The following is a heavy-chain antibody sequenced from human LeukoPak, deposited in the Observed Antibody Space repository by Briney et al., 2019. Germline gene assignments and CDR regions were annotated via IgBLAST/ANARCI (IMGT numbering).Heavy chain of an antibody. CDR2: MNPNSGNT. CDR1: GYTFTSYD. CDR3: ARGSYGSGSYFFVYYYYGMDV. J-gene: IGHJ6*02. Sequence: ASVKVSCKASGYTFTSYDINWVRQATGQGLEWMGWMNPNSGNTGDAQKFQGRVTMTRNTSISTAYMELSSLRSEDTAVYYCARGSYGSGSYFFVYYYYGMDVWGQGTTVTVSS. D-gene: IGHD3-10*01. V-gene: IGHV1-8*01.